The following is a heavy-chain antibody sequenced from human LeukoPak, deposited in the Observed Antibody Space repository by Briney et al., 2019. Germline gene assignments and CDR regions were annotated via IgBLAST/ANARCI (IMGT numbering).Heavy chain of an antibody. Sequence: GSLRLSCAASGFTFSDYYMTWTRQPPGKGLEWIGSIYYSGSTNYNPSLKSRVTISVLTSKNRFSLKLSSVTAADTAVYYCARPYSSGYRGAFDIWGQGTMVTVSS. CDR1: GFTFSDYY. V-gene: IGHV4-59*01. D-gene: IGHD6-19*01. CDR2: IYYSGST. J-gene: IGHJ3*02. CDR3: ARPYSSGYRGAFDI.